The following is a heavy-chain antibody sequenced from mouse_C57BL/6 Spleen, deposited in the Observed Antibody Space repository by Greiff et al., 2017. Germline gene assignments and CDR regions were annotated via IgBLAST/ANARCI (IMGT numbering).Heavy chain of an antibody. CDR1: GFTFSDYG. Sequence: EVMLVESGGGLVKPGGSLKLSCAASGFTFSDYGMHWVRQAPEKGLEWVAYISSGSSTIYYADTVKGRFTISRDNAKNTLFLQMTSLRSEDTAMYYCARGGYYDSYYYAMDYWGQGTSVTVSS. CDR2: ISSGSSTI. D-gene: IGHD2-4*01. V-gene: IGHV5-17*01. CDR3: ARGGYYDSYYYAMDY. J-gene: IGHJ4*01.